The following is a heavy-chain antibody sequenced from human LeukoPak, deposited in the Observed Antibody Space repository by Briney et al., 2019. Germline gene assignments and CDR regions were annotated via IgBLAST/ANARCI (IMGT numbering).Heavy chain of an antibody. CDR1: GGTFSSYA. CDR2: IIPIFGTA. D-gene: IGHD6-19*01. CDR3: ARGGIMSDLIGPHTLDENSSGWLEFDY. Sequence: ASVKVSCKASGGTFSSYAISWVRQAPGQGLEWMGGIIPIFGTANYAQKFQGRVTITADKSTSTAYMELSSLRSEDTAVYYCARGGIMSDLIGPHTLDENSSGWLEFDYWGQGTLVTVSS. J-gene: IGHJ4*02. V-gene: IGHV1-69*06.